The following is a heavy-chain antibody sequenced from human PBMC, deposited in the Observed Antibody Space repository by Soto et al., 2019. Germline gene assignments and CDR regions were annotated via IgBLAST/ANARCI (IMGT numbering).Heavy chain of an antibody. CDR1: GFTFSSYW. CDR3: AMYNWNYVPRSYFDY. Sequence: PGGSLRLSCAASGFTFSSYWMSWVRQAPGKGLEWVANIKQDGSEKYYVDSVKGRFTISRDNAKNSLYLQMNSLRAEDTAVYYCAMYNWNYVPRSYFDYWGQGTLVTVSS. D-gene: IGHD1-7*01. J-gene: IGHJ4*02. CDR2: IKQDGSEK. V-gene: IGHV3-7*01.